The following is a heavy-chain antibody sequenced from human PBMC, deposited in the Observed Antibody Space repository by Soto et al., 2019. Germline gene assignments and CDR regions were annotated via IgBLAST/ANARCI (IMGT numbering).Heavy chain of an antibody. J-gene: IGHJ6*02. Sequence: PSQTLSLTCVISGDSVSSNSAAWNWIRQSPSRGLEWLGRTYYRSKWYNDYAVSVKSRITINPDTSKNQFSLQLNSVTPEDTAVYYCARTKIVVPAAIPTGMDAWGQGTTVTVSS. CDR3: ARTKIVVPAAIPTGMDA. CDR2: TYYRSKWYN. D-gene: IGHD2-2*01. CDR1: GDSVSSNSAA. V-gene: IGHV6-1*01.